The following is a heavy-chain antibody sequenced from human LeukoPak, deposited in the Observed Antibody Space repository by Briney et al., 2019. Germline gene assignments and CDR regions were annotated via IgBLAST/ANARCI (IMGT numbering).Heavy chain of an antibody. D-gene: IGHD1-1*01. CDR3: ARDQNGGMDV. CDR2: TYYSGST. J-gene: IGHJ6*02. V-gene: IGHV4-59*01. CDR1: GGSISSYY. Sequence: PSETLSLTCTVSGGSISSYYWSWIRQPPGKGLEWIGYTYYSGSTNYNPSLKSRVTISVDTSKNQFSLKLSSVTAADTAVYYCARDQNGGMDVWGQGTTVTVSS.